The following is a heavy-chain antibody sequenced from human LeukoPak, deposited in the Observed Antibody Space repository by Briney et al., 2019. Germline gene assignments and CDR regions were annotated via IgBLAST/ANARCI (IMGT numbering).Heavy chain of an antibody. Sequence: ASVKVSCKASGGTFSSYAISWVRQAPGQGLEWMGGIIPIFGTANYAQKFQGRVTITADESTSAAYMELSSLRSEDTAVYYCARKHGGHFDYWGQGTLVTVSS. V-gene: IGHV1-69*01. CDR1: GGTFSSYA. CDR3: ARKHGGHFDY. J-gene: IGHJ4*02. CDR2: IIPIFGTA. D-gene: IGHD3-16*01.